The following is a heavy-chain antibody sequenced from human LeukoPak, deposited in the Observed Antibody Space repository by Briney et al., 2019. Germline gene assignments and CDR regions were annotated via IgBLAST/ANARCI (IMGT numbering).Heavy chain of an antibody. CDR2: IYHSGST. D-gene: IGHD4-17*01. CDR1: GYSISSGYY. CDR3: ARSLDYGDYYMDV. Sequence: SETLSLTCTVSGYSISSGYYWGWIRQPPGKGLEWIGNIYHSGSTYYNPSLKSRVTISVDTSKKQFSLKLSSVTAADTAVYYCARSLDYGDYYMDVWGKGTAVTVSS. V-gene: IGHV4-38-2*02. J-gene: IGHJ6*03.